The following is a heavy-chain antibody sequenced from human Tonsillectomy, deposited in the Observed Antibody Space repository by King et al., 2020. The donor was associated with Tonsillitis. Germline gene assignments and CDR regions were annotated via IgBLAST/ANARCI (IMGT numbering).Heavy chain of an antibody. CDR3: AGEVGATFYFDY. Sequence: VQLVESGGGLVQPGGSLRLSCAASGFTFSSYEMNWVRQAPGKGLEWVSYISSSGSTIYYADSVKGRFTISRDNAKNSLYLQMNSLRAEDTAVYYCAGEVGATFYFDYWGQGTLVTVSS. J-gene: IGHJ4*02. V-gene: IGHV3-48*03. D-gene: IGHD1-26*01. CDR1: GFTFSSYE. CDR2: ISSSGSTI.